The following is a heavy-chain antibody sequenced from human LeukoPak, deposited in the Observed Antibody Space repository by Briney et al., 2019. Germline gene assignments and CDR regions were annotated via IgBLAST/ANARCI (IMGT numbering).Heavy chain of an antibody. J-gene: IGHJ5*02. D-gene: IGHD3-22*01. CDR3: ASTGNPRSGYLPLGGVDP. CDR1: GGTFSSYA. CDR2: IIPIFGTA. Sequence: ASVKVSCKASGGTFSSYAISWVRQAPGHGLEWMGGIIPIFGTANYAQKFQGRVTITADESTSTAYMELSSLRSEDTAVYYCASTGNPRSGYLPLGGVDPWGQGTLVTVSS. V-gene: IGHV1-69*01.